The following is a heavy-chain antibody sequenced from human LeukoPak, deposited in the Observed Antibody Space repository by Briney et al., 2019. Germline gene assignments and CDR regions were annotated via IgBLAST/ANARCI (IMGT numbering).Heavy chain of an antibody. CDR1: GITFNKFW. J-gene: IGHJ4*02. V-gene: IGHV3-74*01. CDR2: IDSAGSGT. Sequence: GGSLRLSCAASGITFNKFWTHWVRQAPGKGLVWVARIDSAGSGTSYADFVKGRFTISRDNAKNTVFLQMNSLRAEDTAVYYCAREDGGGYYDFWSGQGDFDYWGQGTLVTVSS. D-gene: IGHD3-3*01. CDR3: AREDGGGYYDFWSGQGDFDY.